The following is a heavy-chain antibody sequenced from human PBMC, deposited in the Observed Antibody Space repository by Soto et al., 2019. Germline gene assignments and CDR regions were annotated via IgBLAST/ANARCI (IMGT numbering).Heavy chain of an antibody. D-gene: IGHD2-8*01. J-gene: IGHJ5*02. CDR3: ARRGNGPPRPYNWFEP. Sequence: QVQLQESGPGLVKPSETLSLTCTDSGGSISSYYWSWIRQPPGKGLEWIGYIYYSGSTNYNPSLKNLVPLSAATPKNQFSLKPRSVTAADPAVYYCARRGNGPPRPYNWFEPWGQGTLVIVSS. CDR2: IYYSGST. CDR1: GGSISSYY. V-gene: IGHV4-59*08.